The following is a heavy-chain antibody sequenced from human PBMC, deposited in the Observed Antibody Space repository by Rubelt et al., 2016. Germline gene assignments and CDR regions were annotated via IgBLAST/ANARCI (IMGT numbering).Heavy chain of an antibody. Sequence: QITLKESGPTLVKPTQTLTLTCTFSGFSLSTSGVGVGWIRQPPGKALEWLALIYWDDDKRYSPSLKSRLTITKDTSKDQVVLKRTNRDPVDTATYYCAPPIFGVVYHRHAAFDIWGQGTMVTVSS. CDR1: GFSLSTSGVG. D-gene: IGHD3-3*01. V-gene: IGHV2-5*02. CDR3: APPIFGVVYHRHAAFDI. J-gene: IGHJ3*02. CDR2: IYWDDDK.